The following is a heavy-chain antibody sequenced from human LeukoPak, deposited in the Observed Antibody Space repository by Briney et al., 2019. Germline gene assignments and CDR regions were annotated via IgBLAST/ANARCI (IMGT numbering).Heavy chain of an antibody. D-gene: IGHD6-25*01. CDR3: ARDGTPNYSSGWVYMDV. V-gene: IGHV3-21*04. CDR1: GFTFSSYS. J-gene: IGHJ6*03. Sequence: GGSLRLSCAASGFTFSSYSMNWVRQAPGKGLEWVSSIGTSSSYIYYADSLKGRFTISRDNAKNSLYLQMNSLRVEDTAVYYCARDGTPNYSSGWVYMDVWGEGTTVTISS. CDR2: IGTSSSYI.